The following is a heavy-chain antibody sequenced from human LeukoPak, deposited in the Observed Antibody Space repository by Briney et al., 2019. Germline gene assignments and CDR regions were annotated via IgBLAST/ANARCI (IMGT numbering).Heavy chain of an antibody. V-gene: IGHV1-3*01. J-gene: IGHJ4*02. D-gene: IGHD3-3*01. Sequence: ASVKVSCRASGYTFTSYAMHWMRQAPGQRLEWMGWITAVNGNTKYSPEFQGRVTITRDTSASTAYMELSSLRSDDTAVYYCARGGSSGEWFSHLDYWGQGTLVTVSS. CDR2: ITAVNGNT. CDR3: ARGGSSGEWFSHLDY. CDR1: GYTFTSYA.